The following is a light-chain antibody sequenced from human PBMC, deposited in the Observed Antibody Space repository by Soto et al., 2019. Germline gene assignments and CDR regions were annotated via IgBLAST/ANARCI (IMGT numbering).Light chain of an antibody. CDR3: CSYASGNTHV. CDR1: SSNVGGYHL. J-gene: IGLJ1*01. Sequence: QSALTQPASVSGSPGQSITISCTGTSSNVGGYHLVSWYQQHPGNAPILLIYEDTQRPSGVSYRFSASKSGDTASLTISGLQTEDEAYYYCCSYASGNTHVFGAGTKLTVL. CDR2: EDT. V-gene: IGLV2-23*01.